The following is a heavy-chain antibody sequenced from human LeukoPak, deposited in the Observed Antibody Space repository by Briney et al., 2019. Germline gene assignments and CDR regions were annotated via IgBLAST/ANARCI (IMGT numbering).Heavy chain of an antibody. Sequence: GGSLRLSCAASGFTFSSYWMHWVRQAPGKGLVWVSRVNNDGSTTNYADSVKGRFTISRDNTKNTLYLQMNSRRAEDTAVYFCLAAAGTIGWGQGTLVTVSS. CDR3: LAAAGTIG. J-gene: IGHJ4*02. CDR1: GFTFSSYW. CDR2: VNNDGSTT. V-gene: IGHV3-74*01. D-gene: IGHD6-13*01.